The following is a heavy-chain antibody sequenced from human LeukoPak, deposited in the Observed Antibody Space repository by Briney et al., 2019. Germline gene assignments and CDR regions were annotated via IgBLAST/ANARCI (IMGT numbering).Heavy chain of an antibody. CDR2: IYYSGST. D-gene: IGHD1-1*01. CDR1: GGSISSYY. Sequence: SETLSLTCTASGGSISSYYWSWIRQPPGKGLQWIGYIYYSGSTNYNPSLKSRVTISVDTSKNQFSLKVSSVTAADTAVYYCAREMRTTNGAFDIWGQGTMVTVSS. V-gene: IGHV4-59*01. J-gene: IGHJ3*02. CDR3: AREMRTTNGAFDI.